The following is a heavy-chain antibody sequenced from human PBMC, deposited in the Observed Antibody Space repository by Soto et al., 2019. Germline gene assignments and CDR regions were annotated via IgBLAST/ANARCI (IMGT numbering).Heavy chain of an antibody. Sequence: EVQLLEAGGGLVQPGGSLRLSCAASGFTFSSYAMSWVRQAPGKGLEWVSAISGSGGSTYYADSVKGRFTISRDNPKNTLYLQMNSLRAEDTAVYYCAKDQGYCSSTSCYFDYWGQGTLVTVSS. CDR3: AKDQGYCSSTSCYFDY. D-gene: IGHD2-2*01. CDR2: ISGSGGST. V-gene: IGHV3-23*01. J-gene: IGHJ4*02. CDR1: GFTFSSYA.